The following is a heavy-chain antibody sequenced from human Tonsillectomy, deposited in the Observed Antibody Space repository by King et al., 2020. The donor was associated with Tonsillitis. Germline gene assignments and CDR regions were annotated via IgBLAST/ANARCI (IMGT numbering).Heavy chain of an antibody. Sequence: VQLVESGADVKKPGASVKVSCKASGYTFTGYYMHWVRQAPGQGLEWMGWINPNSGVTNYAQKLQGRVTMTRDTSISTAYMELSRLTSDDTAVYYCARVGVRRVGTTPGFRYWGQGTLVTVSS. D-gene: IGHD1-14*01. CDR2: INPNSGVT. CDR1: GYTFTGYY. V-gene: IGHV1-2*02. J-gene: IGHJ4*02. CDR3: ARVGVRRVGTTPGFRY.